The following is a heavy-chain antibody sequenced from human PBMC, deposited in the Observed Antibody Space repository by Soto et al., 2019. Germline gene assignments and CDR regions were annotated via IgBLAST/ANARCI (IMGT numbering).Heavy chain of an antibody. CDR3: TTDRSLRPVIHGMDV. V-gene: IGHV3-15*07. CDR2: IKSKTDGGTT. J-gene: IGHJ6*02. CDR1: GFTFSNAW. D-gene: IGHD2-21*01. Sequence: GGSLRLSCAASGFTFSNAWMNWVRQAPGKGLEWVGRIKSKTDGGTTDYAAPVKGRFTISRDDSKNTLYLQMNSLKTEDTAVYYCTTDRSLRPVIHGMDVWGQGTTVTVSS.